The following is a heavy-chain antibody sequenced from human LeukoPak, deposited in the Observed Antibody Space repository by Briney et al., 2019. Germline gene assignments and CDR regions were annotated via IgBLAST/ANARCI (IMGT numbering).Heavy chain of an antibody. CDR2: IKQDGSEK. D-gene: IGHD3-22*01. J-gene: IGHJ4*02. CDR3: ARGFDYYDSSGYYPPWYFDY. CDR1: GFTFSSYW. Sequence: PGGSLRLSCAASGFTFSSYWMSRVRQAPGKGLEWVANIKQDGSEKYYVDSVKGRFTISRDNAKNSLYLQMNSLRAEDTAVYYCARGFDYYDSSGYYPPWYFDYWGQGTLVTVSS. V-gene: IGHV3-7*01.